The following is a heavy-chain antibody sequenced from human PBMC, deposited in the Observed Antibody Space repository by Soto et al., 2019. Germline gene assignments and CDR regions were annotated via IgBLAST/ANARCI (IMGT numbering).Heavy chain of an antibody. CDR3: AGDPDSHYNDSHASSYP. Sequence: QVQLVQSGAEVKKPGSSVKVSCKASGGTFSTYTITWVRQAPGQGLEWMGRIIPIIGIINYAQKFQGRVTIRADKFTGTAYMELNGLRSDDTAVYYCAGDPDSHYNDSHASSYPWGQGTLVTVSS. CDR2: IIPIIGII. D-gene: IGHD4-4*01. V-gene: IGHV1-69*08. J-gene: IGHJ5*02. CDR1: GGTFSTYT.